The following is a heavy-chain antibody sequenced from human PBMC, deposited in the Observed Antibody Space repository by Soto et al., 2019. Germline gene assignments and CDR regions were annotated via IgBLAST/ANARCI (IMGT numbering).Heavy chain of an antibody. CDR2: IIPIFGTA. V-gene: IGHV1-69*01. CDR3: ARSGDYNSRGYYYHYYYYGMDV. Sequence: QVQLVQSGAEVKKPGSSVKVSCKASGGTFSSYAISWVRQAPGHGLEWMGGIIPIFGTANYAQKFQGRVTITVEESTSTTYMELSSLRFEYTAVYYGARSGDYNSRGYYYHYYYYGMDVWGQGTTVTVSS. CDR1: GGTFSSYA. D-gene: IGHD3-22*01. J-gene: IGHJ6*02.